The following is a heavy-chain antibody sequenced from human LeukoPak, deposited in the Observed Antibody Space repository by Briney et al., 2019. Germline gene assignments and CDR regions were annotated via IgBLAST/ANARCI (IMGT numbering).Heavy chain of an antibody. CDR3: ARDPIKGAPDYFDY. CDR1: GFTFGDYA. D-gene: IGHD1-14*01. CDR2: VAHDGDTK. V-gene: IGHV3-30-3*01. J-gene: IGHJ4*02. Sequence: GGSLRLSCAASGFTFGDYAMHWVRQAAGREPEWVAVVAHDGDTKYYADSVKGRFTISRDNSRDMLYLQMSSLRVDDTAIYYCARDPIKGAPDYFDYWGQGTLVTVSS.